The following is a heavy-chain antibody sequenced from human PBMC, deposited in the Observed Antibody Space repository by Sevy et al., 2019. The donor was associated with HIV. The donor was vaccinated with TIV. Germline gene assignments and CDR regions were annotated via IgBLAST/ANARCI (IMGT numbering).Heavy chain of an antibody. CDR1: GSDFPNAW. J-gene: IGHJ4*02. CDR3: STYDLIFY. Sequence: GGSLRLSCTASGSDFPNAWMNWIRKVPGKGLEWVGPIKSITDGGAADYAAPVKGRFTISRHDSKNTLYLQMNSLKAEDTAVYYCSTYDLIFYWGRGTLVTVSS. V-gene: IGHV3-15*07. CDR2: IKSITDGGAA. D-gene: IGHD3-3*02.